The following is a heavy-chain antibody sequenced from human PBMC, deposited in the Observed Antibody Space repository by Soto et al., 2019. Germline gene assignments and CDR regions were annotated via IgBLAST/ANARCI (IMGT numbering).Heavy chain of an antibody. CDR2: IYPGDSDT. Sequence: XESLMISCTGSGYNFTNYWIGWVRQMPGKGLEWMGIIYPGDSDTRYRPSFQGQVTFSADKSISTAYLQWSSLKASDTAMYYCVRPPSGRASIDNWGQGTLVTVSS. J-gene: IGHJ4*02. CDR3: VRPPSGRASIDN. CDR1: GYNFTNYW. D-gene: IGHD1-26*01. V-gene: IGHV5-51*01.